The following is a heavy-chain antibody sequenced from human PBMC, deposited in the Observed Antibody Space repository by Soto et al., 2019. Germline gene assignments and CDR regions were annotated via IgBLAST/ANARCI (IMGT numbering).Heavy chain of an antibody. Sequence: GGSLRLSCAASGFTFSSYGMHWVRQAPGKGLEWVAVIWYDGSNKYYADSVKGRFTISRDNSKNTLYLQMNSLRAEDTAVYYCARDQDVVPAAIIFAYYYGMEGWGQGTMVTVSS. V-gene: IGHV3-33*01. J-gene: IGHJ6*02. CDR1: GFTFSSYG. D-gene: IGHD2-2*02. CDR3: ARDQDVVPAAIIFAYYYGMEG. CDR2: IWYDGSNK.